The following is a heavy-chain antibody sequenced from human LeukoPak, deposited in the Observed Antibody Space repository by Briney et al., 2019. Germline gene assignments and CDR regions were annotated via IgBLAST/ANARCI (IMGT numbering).Heavy chain of an antibody. CDR3: AITRGAFV. J-gene: IGHJ6*04. D-gene: IGHD7-27*01. Sequence: SETLSLTCTVSGGSISSSTNYWGWIRQSPGKGLEWIGSIYYSGNTNYNPSLKSRVTISVDTSKNQFSLKLSSVTAADTAVYYCAITRGAFVWGKGTTVTVSS. CDR1: GGSISSSTNY. CDR2: IYYSGNT. V-gene: IGHV4-39*01.